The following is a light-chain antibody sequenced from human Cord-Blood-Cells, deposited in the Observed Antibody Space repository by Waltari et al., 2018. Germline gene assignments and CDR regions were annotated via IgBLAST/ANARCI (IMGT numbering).Light chain of an antibody. CDR2: DVS. CDR3: SSYTSSSTYV. Sequence: QSALTQPASASGSPGQSLTISCSGTSSAVGGYNYCSWYQQHPGKAPKLMIYDVSKRPSGVSNRFSGSKSGNTASLTISGLQAEDEADYYCSSYTSSSTYVFGTGTKVTVL. CDR1: SSAVGGYNY. V-gene: IGLV2-14*01. J-gene: IGLJ1*01.